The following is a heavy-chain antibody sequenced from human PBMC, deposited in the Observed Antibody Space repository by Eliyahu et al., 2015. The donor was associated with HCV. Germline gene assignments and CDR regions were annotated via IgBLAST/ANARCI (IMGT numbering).Heavy chain of an antibody. CDR2: INAKSGGI. Sequence: QVQLVQSGAEMKKPGASVKVSCKASGYVFSDNYLHWVRQAPGXSALEWVGWINAKSGGIHYAEKFQGRVTMTRDASISTAYLQLNSLTIDDTAIYFCARDYNSRGRVDFWGQGTLVTVSS. V-gene: IGHV1-2*02. CDR3: ARDYNSRGRVDF. D-gene: IGHD3-22*01. CDR1: GYVFSDNY. J-gene: IGHJ4*02.